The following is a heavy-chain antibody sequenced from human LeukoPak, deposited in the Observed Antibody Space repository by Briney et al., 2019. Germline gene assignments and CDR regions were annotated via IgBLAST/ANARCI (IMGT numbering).Heavy chain of an antibody. J-gene: IGHJ4*02. CDR1: GITFSSYA. CDR3: AKGGNGYCTNGICSPRVVAAIDY. CDR2: ISGSGGST. Sequence: GGSLRFSCAASGITFSSYAMTWVRQAPGKGLEWVSGISGSGGSTHYADSVKGRFTISRDNSKNTLYLQMNSLRAEDTAVYYCAKGGNGYCTNGICSPRVVAAIDYWGQGTLVTVSS. D-gene: IGHD2-8*01. V-gene: IGHV3-23*01.